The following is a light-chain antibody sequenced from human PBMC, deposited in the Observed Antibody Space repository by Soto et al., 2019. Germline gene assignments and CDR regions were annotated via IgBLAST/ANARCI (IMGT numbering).Light chain of an antibody. CDR2: GAS. J-gene: IGKJ5*01. CDR3: QQRTNSQIT. CDR1: QSVSSN. Sequence: EIVMTQSPATLSVSPGERATLSCRASQSVSSNLAWYQQKPGQAPRLLIYGASTRATGIPARFSGSGSGTEFTLTINSLQSEDFSVYYCQQRTNSQITFAQATRLEIK. V-gene: IGKV3-15*01.